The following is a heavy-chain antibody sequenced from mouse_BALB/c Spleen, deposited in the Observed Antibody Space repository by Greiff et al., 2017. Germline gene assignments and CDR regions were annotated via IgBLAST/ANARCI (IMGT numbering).Heavy chain of an antibody. D-gene: IGHD1-1*01. CDR1: GYAFTNYL. CDR3: ARSNLLRKGAMDY. Sequence: QVQLQQSGAELVRPGTSVKVSCKASGYAFTNYLIEWVKQRPGQGLEWIGVINPGSGGTNYNEKFKGKATLTADKSSSTAYMQLSSLTSDDSAVYFGARSNLLRKGAMDYWGQGTSVTVSS. CDR2: INPGSGGT. J-gene: IGHJ4*01. V-gene: IGHV1-54*01.